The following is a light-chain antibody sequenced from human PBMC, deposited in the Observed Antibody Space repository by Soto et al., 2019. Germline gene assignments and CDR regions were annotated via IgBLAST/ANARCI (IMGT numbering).Light chain of an antibody. V-gene: IGLV2-14*01. CDR2: EVT. CDR1: GRDLGDYYY. CDR3: SSKRDSSTLFV. Sequence: QSALTQPASLSGSPGQSITISCTGTGRDLGDYYYVSWYQHHPGKVPKLLIYEVTNRPSGVSDRFSGSKSGNTASLTISGLQAEDEADYYCSSKRDSSTLFVFGTGTKVTVL. J-gene: IGLJ1*01.